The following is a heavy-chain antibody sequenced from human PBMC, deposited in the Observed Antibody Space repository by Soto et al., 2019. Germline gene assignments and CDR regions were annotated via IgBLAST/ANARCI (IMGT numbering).Heavy chain of an antibody. J-gene: IGHJ5*02. CDR1: GGSISSYY. CDR3: ARHSVVSIAAREWFDP. Sequence: PSETLSLTCTVSGGSISSYYWSWIRQPAGKGLEWIGRIYTSGSTNYNPSLKSRVTMSVDTSKNQFSLKLSSVTAADTAVYYCARHSVVSIAAREWFDPWGQGTLVTVSS. V-gene: IGHV4-4*07. CDR2: IYTSGST. D-gene: IGHD6-6*01.